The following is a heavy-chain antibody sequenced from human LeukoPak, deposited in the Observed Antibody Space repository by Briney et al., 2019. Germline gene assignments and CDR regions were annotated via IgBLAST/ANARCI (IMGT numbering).Heavy chain of an antibody. CDR1: GGAISSYY. CDR3: ARVDTGLGVVGAILGAFDI. CDR2: IYYSGST. D-gene: IGHD1-26*01. J-gene: IGHJ3*02. Sequence: SETLSLTCTVSGGAISSYYWSWIRQPPGQGLEWIGYIYYSGSTNYNPSLKRRVTISVDTSKNQFSLKLSSVTAADTAVYYCARVDTGLGVVGAILGAFDIWGQGTMVTVSS. V-gene: IGHV4-59*01.